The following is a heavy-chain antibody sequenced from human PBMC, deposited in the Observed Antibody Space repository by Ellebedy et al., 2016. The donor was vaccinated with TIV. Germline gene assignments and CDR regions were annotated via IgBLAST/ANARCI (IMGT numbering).Heavy chain of an antibody. CDR3: ARGRSVGSHPFDN. Sequence: AASVKVSCKATGYIFTSYYMLWVRHAPGQGLEWMGVMNPSGGTTLNPQKFQGRVKVTRDTSTSTIYMELSSLTSDDTAVYYCARGRSVGSHPFDNWGQGTLVTVSS. CDR1: GYIFTSYY. CDR2: MNPSGGTT. V-gene: IGHV1-46*01. J-gene: IGHJ4*02. D-gene: IGHD1-26*01.